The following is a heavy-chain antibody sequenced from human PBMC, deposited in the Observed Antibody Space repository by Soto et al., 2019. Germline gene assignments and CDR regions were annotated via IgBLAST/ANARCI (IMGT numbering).Heavy chain of an antibody. CDR1: GFSLSTSGVG. D-gene: IGHD3-10*01. V-gene: IGHV2-5*02. CDR3: ARRSGFGELAP. J-gene: IGHJ5*02. CDR2: IYWDDAN. Sequence: QITLKESGPTLVKPTQTLTLTCTFSGFSLSTSGVGVGWIRQPPGKALEWLALIYWDDANRYSPSLKNRLTTTKDTAKTQVVLTMTNVDPVDTATYYCARRSGFGELAPWGQGTLVTVSS.